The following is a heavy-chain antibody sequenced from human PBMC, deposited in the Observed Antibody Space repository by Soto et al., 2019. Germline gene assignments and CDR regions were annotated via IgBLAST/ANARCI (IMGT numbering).Heavy chain of an antibody. J-gene: IGHJ6*02. Sequence: PGESLKISCKGSGYNFTNYWMAWVRQMPGKGLEWMGIIYPGDSDTRYSPSFQGQVTISADKSISAAYLQWSSLKASDTAMYYCAGQEGPTVLFYYGVDVWGQGTAVTVSS. D-gene: IGHD4-17*01. CDR1: GYNFTNYW. CDR2: IYPGDSDT. V-gene: IGHV5-51*01. CDR3: AGQEGPTVLFYYGVDV.